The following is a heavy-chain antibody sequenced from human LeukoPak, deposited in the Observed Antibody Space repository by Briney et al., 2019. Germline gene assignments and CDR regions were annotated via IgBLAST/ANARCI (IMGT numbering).Heavy chain of an antibody. J-gene: IGHJ4*02. V-gene: IGHV3-48*02. CDR2: ITASGTAM. CDR1: GFTFGSYS. Sequence: GGSLRLSCAASGFTFGSYSMNWVRQAPGKGLEWVSHITASGTAMFYADSVKGRFTISRDNAKNSLYLQMNSLRDEDTAVYYCASSGSYRFDYWGQGTLVTVSS. D-gene: IGHD1-26*01. CDR3: ASSGSYRFDY.